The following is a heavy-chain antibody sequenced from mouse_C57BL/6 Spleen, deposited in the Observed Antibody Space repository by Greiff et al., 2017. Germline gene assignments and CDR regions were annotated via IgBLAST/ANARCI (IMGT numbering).Heavy chain of an antibody. CDR1: GYTFTDYY. CDR2: INPNNGGI. D-gene: IGHD6-1*01. Sequence: EVQLQQSGPELVKPGASVKISCKASGYTFTDYYMNWVKQSPGKSLEWIGDINPNNGGISYTQKFKGKATLTVDKSSSTAYMELRSLTSEDSAVYYCARDGAGYWGQGTTLTVSS. J-gene: IGHJ2*01. CDR3: ARDGAGY. V-gene: IGHV1-26*01.